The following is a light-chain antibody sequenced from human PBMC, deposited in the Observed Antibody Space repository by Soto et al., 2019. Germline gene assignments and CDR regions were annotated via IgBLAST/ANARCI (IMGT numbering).Light chain of an antibody. CDR3: SLYTSSDTPYD. CDR1: SSDVGAYDY. J-gene: IGLJ1*01. CDR2: VVS. V-gene: IGLV2-14*01. Sequence: QSVLTQPASVSGSPGQSITISCTGTSSDVGAYDYVSWYQQHPDKAPKLIIYVVSNRPSGVSNRFSGSKSGNTASLTISGLQAEDEADYYCSLYTSSDTPYDFGTGTKVTVL.